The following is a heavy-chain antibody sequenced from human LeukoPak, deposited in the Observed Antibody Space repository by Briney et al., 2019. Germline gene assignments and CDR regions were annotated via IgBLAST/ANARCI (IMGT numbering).Heavy chain of an antibody. J-gene: IGHJ4*02. CDR2: IKSKTDGGTT. V-gene: IGHV3-15*01. Sequence: GGSLRLSCAASGFTFSNAWMSWVRQAPGKGLEWVGRIKSKTDGGTTDYAAPVKGRFTISRDDSKNTLYLQMNSLKTEDTAVYYCTTDLVWWLGEFDYWGRGTLVTVSS. CDR1: GFTFSNAW. D-gene: IGHD3-10*01. CDR3: TTDLVWWLGEFDY.